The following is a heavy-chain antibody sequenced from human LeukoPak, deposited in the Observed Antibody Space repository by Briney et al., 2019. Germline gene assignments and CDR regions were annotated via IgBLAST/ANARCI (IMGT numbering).Heavy chain of an antibody. CDR1: GFTFSSYS. CDR2: ISSSSSYI. J-gene: IGHJ6*02. CDR3: ASGGYCSSTSCLNPYYYYYGMDV. D-gene: IGHD2-2*01. V-gene: IGHV3-21*01. Sequence: GGSLRLSCAASGFTFSSYSMNWVRQAPGKGLEWVSSISSSSSYIYYADSVKGRFTISRDNAKNSLYLQMNSLRAEDTAVYYCASGGYCSSTSCLNPYYYYYGMDVWGQGTTVTVSS.